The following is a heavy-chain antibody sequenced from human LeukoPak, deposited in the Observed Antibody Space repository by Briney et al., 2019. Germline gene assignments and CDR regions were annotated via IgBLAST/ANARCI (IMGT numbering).Heavy chain of an antibody. V-gene: IGHV4-39*01. D-gene: IGHD5-18*01. CDR1: GGSISSINYH. J-gene: IGHJ4*02. CDR2: IYYGGNT. Sequence: PSETLSVTCTASGGSISSINYHWGWIRQPPGKGLEWIGSIYYGGNTYYNPSLKSRVTISVDTSRNQFSLKLGSVTAADTAVYYCASHRSGGYYYGVLDYWGQGTLVTVSS. CDR3: ASHRSGGYYYGVLDY.